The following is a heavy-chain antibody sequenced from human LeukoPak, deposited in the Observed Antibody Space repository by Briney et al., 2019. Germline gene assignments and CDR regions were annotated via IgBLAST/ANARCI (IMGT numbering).Heavy chain of an antibody. D-gene: IGHD3/OR15-3a*01. Sequence: SETLSLTCTVSGGPISSYYWSWIRQPAGKALEWIGRIYISGTTNYNPSFKSRVTMSVDTSKNQFSLNLSSVTDPATAVYYCARAVGTGYPYYFDYWGQGTLVTVSS. CDR1: GGPISSYY. CDR2: IYISGTT. V-gene: IGHV4-4*07. CDR3: ARAVGTGYPYYFDY. J-gene: IGHJ4*02.